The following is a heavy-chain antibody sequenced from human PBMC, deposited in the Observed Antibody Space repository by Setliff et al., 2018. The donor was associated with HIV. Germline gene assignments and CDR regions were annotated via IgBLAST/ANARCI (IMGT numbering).Heavy chain of an antibody. Sequence: PSETLSLTCTVSGGSVSNYYWTWIRQSAGTGLEWIGHINTSGSTKYNPSLKSRVTISIDTSNNQISLRLSSVTAADTAMYYCVRDDYGYNGKGFDYWGPGTLVTVSS. J-gene: IGHJ4*02. CDR3: VRDDYGYNGKGFDY. D-gene: IGHD4-17*01. V-gene: IGHV4-4*08. CDR1: GGSVSNYY. CDR2: INTSGST.